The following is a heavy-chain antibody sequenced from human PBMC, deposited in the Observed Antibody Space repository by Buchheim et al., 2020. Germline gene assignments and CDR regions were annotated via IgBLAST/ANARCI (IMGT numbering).Heavy chain of an antibody. J-gene: IGHJ6*02. D-gene: IGHD2-2*02. Sequence: QVQLVESGGGVVQPGRSLRLSCAASGFTFSSYGMHWVRQAPGKGLEWVAVIWYDGSNKYYADSVKGRFTISRDNSKNTLYLQMNSLRAEDTAVYYCARVKRVVPAAIRSYYYYGMDVWGQGTT. V-gene: IGHV3-33*01. CDR3: ARVKRVVPAAIRSYYYYGMDV. CDR1: GFTFSSYG. CDR2: IWYDGSNK.